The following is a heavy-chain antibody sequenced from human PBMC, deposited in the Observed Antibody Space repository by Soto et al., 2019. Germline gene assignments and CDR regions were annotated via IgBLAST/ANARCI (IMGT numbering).Heavy chain of an antibody. CDR1: GFTFSSYA. V-gene: IGHV3-30-3*01. J-gene: IGHJ6*02. CDR2: ISYDGSNK. D-gene: IGHD6-13*01. CDR3: ARGTGSSSWGYYYYYYGMDV. Sequence: GGSLRLSCAASGFTFSSYAMHWVRQAPGKGLEWVAVISYDGSNKYYADSVKGRFTISRDNSKNTLYLQMNSLRAEDTAVYYCARGTGSSSWGYYYYYYGMDVWGQGTTVTVS.